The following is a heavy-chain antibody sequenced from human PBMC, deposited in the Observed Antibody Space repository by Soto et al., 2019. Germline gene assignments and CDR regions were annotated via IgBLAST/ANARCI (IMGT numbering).Heavy chain of an antibody. J-gene: IGHJ5*02. Sequence: EVQLVESGRGLVQPGGSLRLSCAASGFTFSGHWMHWVRQAPGKGLVWVSRIKSDGRSTSYADSVKGRFTVSRDNAKNKLYLQMNSLRAEDTAVYYCARSDWFDPWGQGTLVTVSS. CDR1: GFTFSGHW. V-gene: IGHV3-74*01. CDR2: IKSDGRST. CDR3: ARSDWFDP.